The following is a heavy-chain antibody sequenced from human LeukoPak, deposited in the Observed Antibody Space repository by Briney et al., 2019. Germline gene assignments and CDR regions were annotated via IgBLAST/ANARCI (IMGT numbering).Heavy chain of an antibody. J-gene: IGHJ4*02. CDR1: GYTFTSCD. Sequence: ASVKVSFKCAGYTFTSCDISWVRQATGQGLEWMGWMNPNSGNTGYGQSFQGRITMTRDIAIGTADMELSNLTSEETAIYYCTRGSSGRRDNWGQGTLVTVSA. CDR2: MNPNSGNT. V-gene: IGHV1-8*01. CDR3: TRGSSGRRDN. D-gene: IGHD6-19*01.